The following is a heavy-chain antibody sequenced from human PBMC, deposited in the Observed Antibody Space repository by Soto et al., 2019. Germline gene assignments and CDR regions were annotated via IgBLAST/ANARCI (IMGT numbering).Heavy chain of an antibody. CDR1: GYTFTSYV. V-gene: IGHV1-3*01. CDR2: INAGNGNT. CDR3: ARGLGLYYFDY. D-gene: IGHD1-26*01. Sequence: QVQLVQSGAEVKKPGASVKDSCKASGYTFTSYVMHWVRQAPGKRLEWMGWINAGNGNTKYSQKFQGRGTITSDTSAITAYMELRSPRSQDTAVDYCARGLGLYYFDYWRQGTLVTASS. J-gene: IGHJ4*02.